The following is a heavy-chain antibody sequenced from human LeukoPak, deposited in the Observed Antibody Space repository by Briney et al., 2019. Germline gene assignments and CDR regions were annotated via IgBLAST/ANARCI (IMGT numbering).Heavy chain of an antibody. J-gene: IGHJ4*02. D-gene: IGHD3-16*02. CDR1: GYTFTGYY. CDR3: ARGPKPYDYVWGSYRF. V-gene: IGHV1-2*02. CDR2: INPNSGGT. Sequence: GASVKVSCKASGYTFTGYYMHWVRQAPGQGLEWMGWINPNSGGTNYAQKSQGRVTMTRDTSISTAYMELSRLRSDDTAVYYCARGPKPYDYVWGSYRFWGQGTLVTVSS.